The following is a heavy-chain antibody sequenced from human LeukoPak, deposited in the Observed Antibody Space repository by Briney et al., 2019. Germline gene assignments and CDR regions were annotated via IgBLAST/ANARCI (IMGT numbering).Heavy chain of an antibody. V-gene: IGHV3-74*01. Sequence: GGSLRLSCAASGFTFSSYWMHWVRQAPGKGLVWVSRINSDGSSTSYADSVKGRFTISRDNAKNTLYLQMNSLRAEDTAVYYCARVRSGSSAGNYGYDGLGQRTTGNVS. CDR3: ARVRSGSSAGNYGYDG. D-gene: IGHD1-26*01. CDR1: GFTFSSYW. CDR2: INSDGSST. J-gene: IGHJ6*02.